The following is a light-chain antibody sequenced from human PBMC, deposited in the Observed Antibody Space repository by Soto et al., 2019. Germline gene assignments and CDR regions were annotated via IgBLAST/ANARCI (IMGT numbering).Light chain of an antibody. CDR2: DAS. V-gene: IGKV1-5*01. CDR1: QSISTW. CDR3: QQYNSYWYT. Sequence: DIQVTQSPSTLSASVGDRVIITCRANQSISTWLAWYQQKPGRAPNLLIYDASTLQSGVPLRFSGSGSGTEFTLTISSLQPDDFATYYGQQYNSYWYTFGQGTRLEIK. J-gene: IGKJ2*01.